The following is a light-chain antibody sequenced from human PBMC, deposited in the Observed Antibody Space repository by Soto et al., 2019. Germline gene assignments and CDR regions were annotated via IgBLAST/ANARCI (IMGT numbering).Light chain of an antibody. CDR2: EAS. CDR3: QQYSGDST. Sequence: DIQMTQSPSTLSASVGDRVTITCRASQSIRTWLAWYQQGQRKAPRLLIYEASTLQRGVPSRFSGSGSGTEFTLTITSLQPEDVATYYCQQYSGDSTFGQGTKVDIK. J-gene: IGKJ1*01. V-gene: IGKV1-5*01. CDR1: QSIRTW.